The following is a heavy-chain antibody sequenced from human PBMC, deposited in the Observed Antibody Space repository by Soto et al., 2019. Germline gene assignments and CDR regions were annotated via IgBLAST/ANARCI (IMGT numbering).Heavy chain of an antibody. CDR1: GFTFSSYG. D-gene: IGHD2-15*01. J-gene: IGHJ2*01. Sequence: QVQLVESGGGVVQPGRSLRLSCAASGFTFSSYGMHWVRQAPGKGLEWVAVISYDGSNKYYADSVKGRFTISRDNSKNTLYLQMNSLRAEDTAVYYCAKGANLYWYFDLWGRGTLVTVSS. V-gene: IGHV3-30*18. CDR2: ISYDGSNK. CDR3: AKGANLYWYFDL.